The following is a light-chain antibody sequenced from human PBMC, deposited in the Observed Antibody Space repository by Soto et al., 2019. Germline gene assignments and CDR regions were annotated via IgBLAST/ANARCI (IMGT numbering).Light chain of an antibody. Sequence: QSVLTQPPSVSGAPGQRVTISCTGSSSNIGAGYDVHWYQQLPGTAPKHLIYGNSNRPSGFPDRFSGSKSGTSASLAITGLQAEDEADYYCQSYDSSLSGSKVVGTGTKLTVL. CDR2: GNS. CDR3: QSYDSSLSGSKV. V-gene: IGLV1-40*01. CDR1: SSNIGAGYD. J-gene: IGLJ1*01.